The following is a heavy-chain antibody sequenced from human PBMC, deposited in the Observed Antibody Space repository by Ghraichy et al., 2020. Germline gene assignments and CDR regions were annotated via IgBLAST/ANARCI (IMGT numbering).Heavy chain of an antibody. Sequence: ASVKVSCKASGYTFTSYAMNWVRQAPGQGLEWMGWINTNTGNPTYAQGFTGRFVFSLDTSVSTAYLQISSLKAEDTAVYYCARIVGSSWYIAPSAFDIWGQGTMVTVSS. CDR1: GYTFTSYA. CDR3: ARIVGSSWYIAPSAFDI. CDR2: INTNTGNP. D-gene: IGHD6-13*01. J-gene: IGHJ3*02. V-gene: IGHV7-4-1*02.